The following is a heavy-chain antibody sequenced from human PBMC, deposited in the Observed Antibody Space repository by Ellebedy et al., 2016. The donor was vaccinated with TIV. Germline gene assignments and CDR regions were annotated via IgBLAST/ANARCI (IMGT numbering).Heavy chain of an antibody. CDR2: IYYSGST. V-gene: IGHV4-39*01. J-gene: IGHJ4*02. CDR1: GGSIRSSSYY. Sequence: SETLSLTCIVSGGSIRSSSYYWGWIRQPPGKGLEWIGSIYYSGSTYYNPSLKSRVTISVDTSKNQFSLKLSSVTAADTAVYYCARHSGSSSWYVYYFDYWGQGTLATVSS. CDR3: ARHSGSSSWYVYYFDY. D-gene: IGHD6-13*01.